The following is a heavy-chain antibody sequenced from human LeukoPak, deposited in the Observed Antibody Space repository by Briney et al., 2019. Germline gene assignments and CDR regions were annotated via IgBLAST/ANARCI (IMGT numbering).Heavy chain of an antibody. Sequence: ASVTVSCKASGYTFTDYYMHWVRQAPGQGFEWMGWINPNDGDTNYAQKFQGRVTMTRDTSISTAHMEVSRLRSDDTAVYYCARANFLYCSSTTCLFDYWGQGTLGTVS. CDR3: ARANFLYCSSTTCLFDY. CDR1: GYTFTDYY. D-gene: IGHD2-2*01. J-gene: IGHJ4*02. CDR2: INPNDGDT. V-gene: IGHV1-2*02.